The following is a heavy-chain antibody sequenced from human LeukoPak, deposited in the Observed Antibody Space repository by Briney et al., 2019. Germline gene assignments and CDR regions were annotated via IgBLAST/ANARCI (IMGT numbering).Heavy chain of an antibody. V-gene: IGHV4-59*01. CDR3: ARDPKSVNAFDI. CDR1: GGSISSYY. Sequence: SETLSLTCTVSGGSISSYYWSWIRQPPGKGLEWIGYIYYSGSTNYNPSLKSRVTISIDTSKSQFSLKLSSVAAADTAVYYCARDPKSVNAFDIWGQGTMVIVSS. CDR2: IYYSGST. J-gene: IGHJ3*02.